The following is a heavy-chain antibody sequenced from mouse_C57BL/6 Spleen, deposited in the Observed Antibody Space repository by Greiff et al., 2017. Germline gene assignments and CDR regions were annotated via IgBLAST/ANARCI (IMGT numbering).Heavy chain of an antibody. V-gene: IGHV1-80*01. D-gene: IGHD2-2*01. CDR1: GYAFSSYW. CDR2: IYPGDGDT. Sequence: VQLQQSGAELVKPGASVKISCKASGYAFSSYWMNWVKQRPGKGLEWIGQIYPGDGDTNYNGKFKGKATLTADKSSSTAYMQLSSLTSEDSAVYFCAIMVTTRGYYAMGYWGQGTSVTVSS. J-gene: IGHJ4*01. CDR3: AIMVTTRGYYAMGY.